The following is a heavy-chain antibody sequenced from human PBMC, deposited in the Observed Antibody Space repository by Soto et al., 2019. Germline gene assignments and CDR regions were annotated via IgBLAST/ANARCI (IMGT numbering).Heavy chain of an antibody. CDR1: GYSFTSYW. V-gene: IGHV5-51*01. CDR2: IYPGDSDT. D-gene: IGHD2-15*01. CDR3: ARHQDGAPLCMDV. J-gene: IGHJ6*02. Sequence: PGESLKISCKGSGYSFTSYWIGWVRQMPGKGLEWMGIIYPGDSDTRYSPSFQGKVTISAGKSISTTNQKWSSLKASDTAMYYCARHQDGAPLCMDVWGQGTTVTVSS.